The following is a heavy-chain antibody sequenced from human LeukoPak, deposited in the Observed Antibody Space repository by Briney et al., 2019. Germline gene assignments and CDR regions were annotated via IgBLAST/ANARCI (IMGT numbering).Heavy chain of an antibody. Sequence: GGSLRLSCAASGFTFSSYSMNWVRQAPGKGLEWVSSISSSSSYIYYADSVKGRFTISRDNSKNTLYLQMNSLRAEDTAVYYCAATDTMIVVEIDYWGQGTLVTVSS. D-gene: IGHD3-22*01. CDR2: ISSSSSYI. V-gene: IGHV3-21*04. CDR3: AATDTMIVVEIDY. CDR1: GFTFSSYS. J-gene: IGHJ4*02.